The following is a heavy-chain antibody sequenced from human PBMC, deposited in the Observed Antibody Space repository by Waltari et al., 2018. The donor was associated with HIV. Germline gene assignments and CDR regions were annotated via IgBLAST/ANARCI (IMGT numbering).Heavy chain of an antibody. D-gene: IGHD5-12*01. Sequence: QLQLQESGPGLVKPSETLSLTCTVSGGSISSSSYYWGWIRQPPGKGLEWIGSIYYSGSTYYNPSLKSRVTISVDTSKNQFSLKLSSVTAADTAVYYCARRRDGYNLVYYYGMDVWGQGTTVTVSS. CDR2: IYYSGST. CDR1: GGSISSSSYY. J-gene: IGHJ6*02. V-gene: IGHV4-39*07. CDR3: ARRRDGYNLVYYYGMDV.